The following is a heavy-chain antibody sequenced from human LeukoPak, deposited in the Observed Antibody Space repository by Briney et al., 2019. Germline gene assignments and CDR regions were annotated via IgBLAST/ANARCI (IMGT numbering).Heavy chain of an antibody. CDR1: GGSITNNW. CDR2: IYHSGST. Sequence: SETLSLTCAVSGGSITNNWWSWVRQPPGKGLEWIGEIYHSGSTTYNPSLKSRVTLSVDKSKNQFSLNLNSVTAADTAVYYCARNSAYCMDVWGQGTTVTVSS. V-gene: IGHV4-4*02. J-gene: IGHJ6*02. CDR3: ARNSAYCMDV. D-gene: IGHD5-18*01.